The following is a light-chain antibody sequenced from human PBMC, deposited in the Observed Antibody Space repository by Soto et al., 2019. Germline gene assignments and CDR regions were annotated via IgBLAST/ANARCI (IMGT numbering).Light chain of an antibody. CDR1: QSVHNF. CDR3: QQYGTSPWT. Sequence: IVLTQSPATLSLSPGDRAALSCKASQSVHNFLAWYQQKPGQAPRIIIFGASGRATGIPDRFSGSGSGTDFTLTISRLEPEDFAVYYCQQYGTSPWTFGQGTKVDI. V-gene: IGKV3-20*01. J-gene: IGKJ1*01. CDR2: GAS.